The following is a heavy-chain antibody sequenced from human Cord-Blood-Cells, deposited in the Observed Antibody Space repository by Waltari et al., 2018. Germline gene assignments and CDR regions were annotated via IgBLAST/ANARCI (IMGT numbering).Heavy chain of an antibody. CDR1: GSNLTEFS. V-gene: IGHV1-24*01. CDR2: FDPEDGET. J-gene: IGHJ4*02. Sequence: QVHLVQSGAEVKKPAASVKVCCKVSGSNLTEFSMPSSRQAPGKGLEWMGGFDPEDGETIYAQKFQGRVTMTEDTSTDTAYMELSSLRSEDTAVYYCATALTGDTFDYWGQGTLVTVSS. D-gene: IGHD7-27*01. CDR3: ATALTGDTFDY.